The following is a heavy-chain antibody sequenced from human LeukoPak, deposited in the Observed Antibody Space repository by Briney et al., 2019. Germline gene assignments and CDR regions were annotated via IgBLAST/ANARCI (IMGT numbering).Heavy chain of an antibody. D-gene: IGHD2-2*01. CDR2: IYTSGST. V-gene: IGHV4-61*02. CDR3: ARDLGYCSSTSCGWFDP. J-gene: IGHJ5*02. CDR1: GGSISGGTYY. Sequence: SETLSLTCTVSGGSISGGTYYWSWIRQPAGKGLEWIGRIYTSGSTNYNPSLKSRVTISVDTSKNQFSLKLSSVTAADTAVYYCARDLGYCSSTSCGWFDPWGQGTLVTVSS.